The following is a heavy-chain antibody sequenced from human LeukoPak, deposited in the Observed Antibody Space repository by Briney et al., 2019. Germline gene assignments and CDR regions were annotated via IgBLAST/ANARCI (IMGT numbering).Heavy chain of an antibody. Sequence: SETLSLTCAVYGGSFSGYYWSWIRQPPGKGLEWIGEINHSGSTNYNPSLKSRVTISVDTSKNQFSLKLSSVTAADTAVYYCARGRWIIGVATILSYYYGMDVWGQGTTVTVSS. CDR1: GGSFSGYY. CDR2: INHSGST. CDR3: ARGRWIIGVATILSYYYGMDV. J-gene: IGHJ6*02. V-gene: IGHV4-34*01. D-gene: IGHD5-12*01.